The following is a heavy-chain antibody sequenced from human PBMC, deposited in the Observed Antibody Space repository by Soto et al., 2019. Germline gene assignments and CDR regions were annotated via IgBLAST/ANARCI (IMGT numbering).Heavy chain of an antibody. D-gene: IGHD6-13*01. CDR2: ISSNSAYI. Sequence: PGGSLRLSCAASGFTFRSFTMNWVRQAPGKGLEWVSTISSNSAYIYYTDALRGRFTISRDNAKNSLHLQTNSLRAEDTAVYYCTRDASRDSSARGWFAPWGPGTLVTVSS. J-gene: IGHJ5*02. CDR3: TRDASRDSSARGWFAP. V-gene: IGHV3-21*01. CDR1: GFTFRSFT.